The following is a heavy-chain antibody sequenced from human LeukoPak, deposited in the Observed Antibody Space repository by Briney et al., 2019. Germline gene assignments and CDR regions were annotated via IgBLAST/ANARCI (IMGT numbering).Heavy chain of an antibody. Sequence: PGGSLRLSCAASGFTLSSYEMNWVRPAPGKGMEWLSYINHNGVTIYYADSVKGRFSTSTDKAKKSLYLKMDSLRAEDTAVYYSARLSRAPGTSIPLFEDWGQGTLVTVSS. V-gene: IGHV3-48*03. CDR2: INHNGVTI. CDR1: GFTLSSYE. J-gene: IGHJ4*02. CDR3: ARLSRAPGTSIPLFED. D-gene: IGHD1-1*01.